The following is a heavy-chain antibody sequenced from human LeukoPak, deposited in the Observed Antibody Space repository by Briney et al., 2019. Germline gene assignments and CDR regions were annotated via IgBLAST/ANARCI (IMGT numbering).Heavy chain of an antibody. D-gene: IGHD6-19*01. CDR2: ICYSGST. V-gene: IGHV4-39*01. CDR3: ARLRYSSGWHDAFDI. Sequence: SETLSLTCTVSGGSISSSSYYWGWIRQPPGKGLEWIGSICYSGSTYYNPSLKSRVTISVDTSKNQFSLKLSSVTAADTAVYYCARLRYSSGWHDAFDIWGQGTMVTVSS. CDR1: GGSISSSSYY. J-gene: IGHJ3*02.